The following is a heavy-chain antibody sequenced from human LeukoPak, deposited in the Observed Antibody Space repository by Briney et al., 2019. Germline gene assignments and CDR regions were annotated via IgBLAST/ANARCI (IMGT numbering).Heavy chain of an antibody. CDR3: ARMYCSSTSCYRDENWFDP. D-gene: IGHD2-2*01. CDR2: INPNSGGT. J-gene: IGHJ5*02. V-gene: IGHV1-2*02. Sequence: GASVKVSCKASGYTFTGYYMHWVRQAPGQGLEWMGWINPNSGGTNYAQKFQGGVTMTRDTSISTAYMELSRLRSDDTAVYYCARMYCSSTSCYRDENWFDPWGQGTLVTVSS. CDR1: GYTFTGYY.